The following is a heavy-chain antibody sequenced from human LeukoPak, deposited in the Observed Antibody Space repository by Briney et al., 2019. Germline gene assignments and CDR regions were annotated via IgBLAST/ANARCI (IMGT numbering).Heavy chain of an antibody. CDR3: ARDLARFLEWLSHFFLYYFDY. CDR1: GFTFSSYG. J-gene: IGHJ4*02. V-gene: IGHV3-30*03. D-gene: IGHD3-3*01. Sequence: AGGSLRLSCAASGFTFSSYGMHWVRQAPGKGLEWVAVISYDGSNKYYADSVKGRFTISRDNSKNTLYLQMNSLRAEDTAVYYCARDLARFLEWLSHFFLYYFDYWGQGTLVTVSS. CDR2: ISYDGSNK.